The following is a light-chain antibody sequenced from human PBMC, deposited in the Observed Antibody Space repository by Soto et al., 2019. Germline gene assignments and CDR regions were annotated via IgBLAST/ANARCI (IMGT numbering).Light chain of an antibody. CDR3: SSYTSSSTVV. Sequence: QSVLTQPASVSGSPGQSITISCTGTSSDVGGYNYVSWYQQHPGKAPKLMIYDVSNRPSGVSNRFSGSKSGNTASLTISGIQTEDEADSYCSSYTSSSTVVFGGGTQLTAL. CDR1: SSDVGGYNY. J-gene: IGLJ2*01. V-gene: IGLV2-14*01. CDR2: DVS.